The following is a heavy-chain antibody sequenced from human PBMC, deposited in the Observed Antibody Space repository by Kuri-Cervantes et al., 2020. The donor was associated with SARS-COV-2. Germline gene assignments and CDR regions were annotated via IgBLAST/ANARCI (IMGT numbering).Heavy chain of an antibody. Sequence: LRLSCPVAGGFISSGAYYWSWIREHPGKGLEWIGYTYYSGSTYNNPSLKSRVTISVDTSKNQFSLKLSSVSAGETAMYYCASREVRELIDVWGQGTLVTVSS. CDR2: TYYSGST. J-gene: IGHJ4*02. CDR3: ASREVRELIDV. CDR1: GGFISSGAYY. V-gene: IGHV4-31*02. D-gene: IGHD3-10*01.